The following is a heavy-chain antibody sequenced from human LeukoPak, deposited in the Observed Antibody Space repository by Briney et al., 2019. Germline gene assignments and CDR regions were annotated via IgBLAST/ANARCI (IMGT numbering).Heavy chain of an antibody. Sequence: ASVKVSCKASGGTFSSYAISWVRQAPGQGLEWMGGIIPIFGTANYAQKFQGRVTITADESTSTAYMELSSLRSEDTAVYYCATDGPKELLRHYGMDVWGQGTTVTVSS. CDR3: ATDGPKELLRHYGMDV. D-gene: IGHD1-26*01. CDR2: IIPIFGTA. CDR1: GGTFSSYA. V-gene: IGHV1-69*13. J-gene: IGHJ6*02.